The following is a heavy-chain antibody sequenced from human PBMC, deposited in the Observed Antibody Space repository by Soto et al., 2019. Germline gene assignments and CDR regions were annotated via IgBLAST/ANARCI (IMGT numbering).Heavy chain of an antibody. Sequence: GGSLRLSCAASGFTFSTYAMNWVRLAPGRGLEWLSGISGSGDSTYYADSVKGRFTISRDNSKNTLYLQMNSLRAEDTALYYCTKEGGQWVRGLIITFGYFDYWGQGALVTVSS. J-gene: IGHJ4*02. CDR2: ISGSGDST. CDR3: TKEGGQWVRGLIITFGYFDY. V-gene: IGHV3-23*01. D-gene: IGHD3-10*01. CDR1: GFTFSTYA.